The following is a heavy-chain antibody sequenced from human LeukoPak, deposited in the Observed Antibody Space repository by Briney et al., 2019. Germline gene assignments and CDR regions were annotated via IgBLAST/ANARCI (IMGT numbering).Heavy chain of an antibody. D-gene: IGHD1-26*01. CDR1: GDSIGTKSYY. V-gene: IGHV4-39*07. CDR2: INHSGST. CDR3: ARLASLHSGSYWGWFDP. J-gene: IGHJ5*02. Sequence: SETLSLTCSVSGDSIGTKSYYWGWIRQPPGKGLEWIGEINHSGSTNYNPSLKSRVTISVDTSKNQFSLKLSSVTAADTAVYYCARLASLHSGSYWGWFDPWGQGTLVTVSS.